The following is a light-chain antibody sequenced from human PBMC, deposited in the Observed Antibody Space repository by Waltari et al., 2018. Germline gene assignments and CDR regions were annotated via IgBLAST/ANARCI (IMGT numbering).Light chain of an antibody. Sequence: EIVLTQSPGTVSLSPGDRATFSCWASQSVSTYLAWSQQKPGQAPRLLIYHASTRATGIPDRFSGSGSGTDFSLTISRLEPEDSAVYFCQHNVRLPVTFGQGTKVEIK. CDR1: QSVSTY. V-gene: IGKV3-20*01. J-gene: IGKJ1*01. CDR3: QHNVRLPVT. CDR2: HAS.